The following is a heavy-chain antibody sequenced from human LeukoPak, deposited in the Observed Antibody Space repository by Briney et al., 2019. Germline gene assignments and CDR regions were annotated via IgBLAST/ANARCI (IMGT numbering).Heavy chain of an antibody. J-gene: IGHJ5*02. CDR1: GVSISTYY. CDR2: IYYSGST. CDR3: ARDRWFDP. V-gene: IGHV4-59*01. Sequence: SETLSLTCSVSGVSISTYYWSWIRQPPGKGLEWIVYIYYSGSTNYNPSLKSRVTISVDTSRNQFSLKLNSVTAADTAIYYCARDRWFDPWGQGTLVTVSS.